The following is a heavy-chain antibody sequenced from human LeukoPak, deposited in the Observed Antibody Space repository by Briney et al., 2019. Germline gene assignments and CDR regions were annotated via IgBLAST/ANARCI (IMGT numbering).Heavy chain of an antibody. CDR3: ARGGVYDFFSNSAGCSY. V-gene: IGHV3-30*04. CDR1: GFTFSSYA. CDR2: ISYDGSNK. Sequence: GGSLRLSCAASGFTFSSYAMHWVRQAPGKGLEWVAVISYDGSNKYYADSVKGRFTISRDNAKNSLYLQMNSLRAEDTAVYYCARGGVYDFFSNSAGCSYWGQGTLVTVSS. J-gene: IGHJ4*02. D-gene: IGHD3-3*01.